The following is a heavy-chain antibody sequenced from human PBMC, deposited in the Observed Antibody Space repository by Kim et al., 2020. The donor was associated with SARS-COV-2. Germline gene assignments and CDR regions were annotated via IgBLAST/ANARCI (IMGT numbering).Heavy chain of an antibody. D-gene: IGHD3-10*01. Sequence: GGSLRLSCAASGFTFSSYEMNWVRQAPGKGLEWVSYISSNCITIHYPDSVRGRFTISRDNAKNSLYLQMNSLRAEDTAVYYCARGARGSENYHFDYWGQGTLVTVSS. CDR1: GFTFSSYE. J-gene: IGHJ4*02. CDR2: ISSNCITI. V-gene: IGHV3-48*03. CDR3: ARGARGSENYHFDY.